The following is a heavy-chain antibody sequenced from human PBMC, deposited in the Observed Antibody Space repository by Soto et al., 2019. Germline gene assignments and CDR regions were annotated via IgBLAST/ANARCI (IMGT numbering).Heavy chain of an antibody. J-gene: IGHJ4*02. Sequence: ASVKVSCKASGYTFTSYGISWVRQAPGQGLEWMGWISAYNGNTNYAQKLQGRVTMTTDTSTSTAYMELRSLRPDDTAVYYCARAYYYDSSALQGFFDYWGQGTLVTVSS. D-gene: IGHD3-22*01. CDR2: ISAYNGNT. CDR3: ARAYYYDSSALQGFFDY. CDR1: GYTFTSYG. V-gene: IGHV1-18*01.